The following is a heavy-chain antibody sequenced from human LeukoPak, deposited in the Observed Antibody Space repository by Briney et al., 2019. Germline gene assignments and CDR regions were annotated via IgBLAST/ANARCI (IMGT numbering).Heavy chain of an antibody. CDR2: IIPIFGTA. CDR3: ARDLRLLFNIVATIEIDDY. Sequence: GASVKVSCKASGGTFSSYAISWVRQAPGQGLEWMGGIIPIFGTANYAQKFQGRVTITADESTSTAYMELSSLRSEDTAVYYCARDLRLLFNIVATIEIDDYWGQGTLVTVSS. V-gene: IGHV1-69*01. CDR1: GGTFSSYA. J-gene: IGHJ4*02. D-gene: IGHD5-12*01.